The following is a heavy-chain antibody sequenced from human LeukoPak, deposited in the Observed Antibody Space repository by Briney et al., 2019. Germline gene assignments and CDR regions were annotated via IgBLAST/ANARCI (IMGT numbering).Heavy chain of an antibody. J-gene: IGHJ4*02. Sequence: GGSLGLSCAASGFTFSSYAMHWVRQAPGKGLEWVAVISYDGSNKYYADSVKGRFTISRDNSKNTLCLQMNSLRAEGTAVYYCASQNQWLVQGNDYWGQGTLVTVSS. CDR3: ASQNQWLVQGNDY. CDR1: GFTFSSYA. D-gene: IGHD6-19*01. CDR2: ISYDGSNK. V-gene: IGHV3-30-3*01.